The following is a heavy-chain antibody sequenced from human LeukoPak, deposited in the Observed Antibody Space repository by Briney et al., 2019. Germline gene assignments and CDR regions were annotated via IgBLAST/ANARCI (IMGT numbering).Heavy chain of an antibody. CDR1: GFTFSSYG. CDR3: ARERVVTRYFDY. D-gene: IGHD2-15*01. Sequence: GGSLRLSCAASGFTFSSYGMHWVRQAPGKGLEWVAFIRYDGSNKYYADSVKGRFTISRDNAKNSMYLQMDSLRVEDTAVYYCARERVVTRYFDYWGQGTLVTVSS. J-gene: IGHJ4*02. CDR2: IRYDGSNK. V-gene: IGHV3-30*02.